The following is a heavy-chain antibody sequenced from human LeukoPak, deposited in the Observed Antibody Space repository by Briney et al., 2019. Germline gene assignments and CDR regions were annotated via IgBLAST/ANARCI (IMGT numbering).Heavy chain of an antibody. D-gene: IGHD3-22*01. CDR2: ISSSSGHI. J-gene: IGHJ4*02. V-gene: IGHV3-21*01. CDR1: GFTFSSYN. CDR3: ARDPGTVVDPYFDY. Sequence: GGSLRLSCAASGFTFSSYNMNWVRQPPGKGLDWVSAISSSSGHIHYADSVKGRFTISRDNANNSLYLQMNSLRDEDTAVYYCARDPGTVVDPYFDYWGQGSLVTVSS.